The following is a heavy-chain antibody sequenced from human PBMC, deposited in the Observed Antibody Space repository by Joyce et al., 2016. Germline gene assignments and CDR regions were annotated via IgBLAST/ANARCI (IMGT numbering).Heavy chain of an antibody. CDR2: IKRKTDGGTT. J-gene: IGHJ4*02. D-gene: IGHD3-10*01. Sequence: EVQLVESGGGLVKPGGSLRLSCAASGFTFTIAWMNWVRQAPGKGLEWVGRIKRKTDGGTTDYAAPVKGRFTISRDDSKNTLYLQMNSLKTEDTAVYYCSTDSDVTGNFDNWGQGTLVTVSS. CDR1: GFTFTIAW. V-gene: IGHV3-15*07. CDR3: STDSDVTGNFDN.